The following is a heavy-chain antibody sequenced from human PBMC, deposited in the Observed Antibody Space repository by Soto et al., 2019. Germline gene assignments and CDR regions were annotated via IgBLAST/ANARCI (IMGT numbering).Heavy chain of an antibody. V-gene: IGHV6-1*01. CDR1: GDSVSSNSAA. J-gene: IGHJ5*02. D-gene: IGHD6-13*01. CDR3: ARDRWSSSWYFDNWFDP. Sequence: LSLTCAISGDSVSSNSAAWNWIRQSPSRGLEWLGRTYYRSKWYNDYAVSVKSRITINPDTSKNQFSLRLNSVTPEDTAVYYCARDRWSSSWYFDNWFDPWGQGTLVTVSS. CDR2: TYYRSKWYN.